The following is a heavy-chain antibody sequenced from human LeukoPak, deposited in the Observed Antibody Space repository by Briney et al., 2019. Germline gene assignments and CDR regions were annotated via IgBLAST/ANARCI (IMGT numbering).Heavy chain of an antibody. CDR2: INPSGGST. CDR1: GYTFTRYY. Sequence: GASVKVSCKASGYTFTRYYMHSVRQAPGQGLEWMGIINPSGGSTSYAQKFQGRVTMTRDTSTSTVYMELSSLRSEDTAVYYCAWGGSYLAPLDYWGQGTLVTVSS. V-gene: IGHV1-46*03. D-gene: IGHD1-26*01. J-gene: IGHJ4*02. CDR3: AWGGSYLAPLDY.